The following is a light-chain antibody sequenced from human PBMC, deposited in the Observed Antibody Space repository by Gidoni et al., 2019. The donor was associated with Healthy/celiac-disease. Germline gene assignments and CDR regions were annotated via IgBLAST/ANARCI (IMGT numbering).Light chain of an antibody. CDR2: DVS. J-gene: IGLJ1*01. V-gene: IGLV2-11*01. CDR1: SSDVGGYNY. CDR3: CSYAGSYTGV. Sequence: SALTHPRPVSVYPGQAVTISRTGTSSDVGGYNYVSWYQQHPGKAPKLMIYDVSKRPSGVPDRFSGSKTGNTASLTISGLQAEDEADYYCCSYAGSYTGVFGTGTKVTVL.